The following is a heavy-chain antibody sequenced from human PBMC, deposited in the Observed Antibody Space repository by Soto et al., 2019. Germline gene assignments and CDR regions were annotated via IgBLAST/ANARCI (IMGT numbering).Heavy chain of an antibody. D-gene: IGHD2-15*01. CDR2: TYYRSKWYN. V-gene: IGHV6-1*01. CDR3: ARAGYCSGGSCFAWDY. Sequence: SPTLSLTCAISGDSVSSNSAAWNWIRQSPSRGLEWLGRTYYRSKWYNDYAVSVKSRITINPDTSKNQFSLQLNSVTPEDTAVYYCARAGYCSGGSCFAWDYWGQGTLVTVSS. J-gene: IGHJ4*02. CDR1: GDSVSSNSAA.